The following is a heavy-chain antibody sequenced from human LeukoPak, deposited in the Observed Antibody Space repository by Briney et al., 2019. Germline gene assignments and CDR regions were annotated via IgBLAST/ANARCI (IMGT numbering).Heavy chain of an antibody. D-gene: IGHD4-11*01. Sequence: PSETLSLTCAVYGGSFSGYYWSWIRQPPGKGLEWIGEINHSGSTNYNPSLKSRVTISVDTSKNQFSLKLSSVTAADTAVYYCASNTVPDYWGQGTLVTVSS. J-gene: IGHJ4*02. CDR3: ASNTVPDY. CDR1: GGSFSGYY. CDR2: INHSGST. V-gene: IGHV4-34*01.